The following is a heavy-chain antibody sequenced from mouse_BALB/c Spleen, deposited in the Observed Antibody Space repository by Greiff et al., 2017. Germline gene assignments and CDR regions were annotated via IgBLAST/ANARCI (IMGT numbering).Heavy chain of an antibody. CDR2: INPGSGGT. CDR1: GYAFTNYL. CDR3: ARGGLRSGNYFDY. D-gene: IGHD1-1*01. Sequence: VQLQQSGAELVRPGTSVKVSCKASGYAFTNYLIEWVKQRPGQGLEWIGVINPGSGGTNYNEKFKGKATLTADKSSSTAYMQLSSLTSDDSAVYFCARGGLRSGNYFDYWGQGTTLTVSS. J-gene: IGHJ2*01. V-gene: IGHV1-54*03.